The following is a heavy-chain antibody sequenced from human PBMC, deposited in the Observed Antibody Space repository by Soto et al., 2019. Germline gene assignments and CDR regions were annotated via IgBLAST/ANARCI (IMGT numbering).Heavy chain of an antibody. D-gene: IGHD3-3*02. J-gene: IGHJ5*02. CDR3: GSVSPGMHLFDL. CDR1: GGSISSGGYY. CDR2: IYYSGST. V-gene: IGHV4-31*03. Sequence: PSETLSLTCTVSGGSISSGGYYWSWIRQHPGKGLEWIGYIYYSGSTYYNPSLKRRVTISVDTSKNQFSLKLSSVTAADTAVYYCGSVSPGMHLFDLWGQRTLVTVSS.